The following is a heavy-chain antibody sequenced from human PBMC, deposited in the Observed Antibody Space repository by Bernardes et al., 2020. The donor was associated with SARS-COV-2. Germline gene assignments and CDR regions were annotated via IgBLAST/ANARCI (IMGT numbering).Heavy chain of an antibody. CDR3: AKDYCGGDCDFFDY. J-gene: IGHJ4*02. Sequence: GSLRLSCVVSGFTLDTFAMSWVRQVPGKGLEWVSGVSGSGDTYYADSVKGRFTISRDNSKNILFLQMNGLRAEDTAVYYCAKDYCGGDCDFFDYWGQGTVVTVSS. CDR1: GFTLDTFA. V-gene: IGHV3-23*01. CDR2: VSGSGDT. D-gene: IGHD2-21*02.